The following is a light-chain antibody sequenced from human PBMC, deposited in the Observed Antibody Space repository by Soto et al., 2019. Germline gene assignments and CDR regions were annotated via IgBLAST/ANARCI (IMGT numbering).Light chain of an antibody. CDR1: SSDVGAYNL. V-gene: IGLV2-23*01. Sequence: QSALTQPASVSGSPEQSITISCTGTSSDVGAYNLASWYQQHPGKAPRLIIYEDSKRPSGISPRFSGSKSDNTASLTISGLRAEDEAHYHCCSYAGSRTFVFGGGTKLTVL. CDR2: EDS. J-gene: IGLJ3*02. CDR3: CSYAGSRTFV.